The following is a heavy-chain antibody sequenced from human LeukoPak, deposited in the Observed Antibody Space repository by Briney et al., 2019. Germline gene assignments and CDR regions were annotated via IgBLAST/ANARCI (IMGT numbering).Heavy chain of an antibody. J-gene: IGHJ4*02. D-gene: IGHD3-16*01. V-gene: IGHV4-59*01. CDR1: GGSISPYY. CDR3: ARDRYALGY. CDR2: IYYSGST. Sequence: SETLSLTCTVSGGSISPYYWGWIRQPPGKGLEWIGYIYYSGSTNYNPSLKSRVTISVDTSKNQFSLKLSSVTAADTAVYFCARDRYALGYWGQGTLVTVSS.